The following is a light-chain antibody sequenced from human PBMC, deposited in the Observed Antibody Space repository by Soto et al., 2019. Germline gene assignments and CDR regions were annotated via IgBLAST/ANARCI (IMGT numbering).Light chain of an antibody. CDR3: QQYEKWPPSIT. Sequence: EIVLTQSPGPLSLSPGERATLSCRASQSVSSTYLAWYQQKPGQAPRLLIYRTSTRATGIPDRFSGSGSGTDFTLTISRLEPEDFAVYYCQQYEKWPPSITFGQGTRLEIK. V-gene: IGKV3-20*01. CDR2: RTS. CDR1: QSVSSTY. J-gene: IGKJ5*01.